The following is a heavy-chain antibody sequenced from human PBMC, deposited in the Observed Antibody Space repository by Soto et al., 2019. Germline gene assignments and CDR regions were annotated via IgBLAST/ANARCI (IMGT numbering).Heavy chain of an antibody. CDR3: ARRAGSSSSSTHYYYYGMDV. D-gene: IGHD6-6*01. CDR1: GYSFTSYW. J-gene: IGHJ6*02. Sequence: ESLKISCKGSGYSFTSYWISWVRQMPGKGLKWMGRIDPSDSYTNYSPSFQGHVTISADKSISTAYLQWSSLKASDTAMYYCARRAGSSSSSTHYYYYGMDVWGQGTTVTVSS. V-gene: IGHV5-10-1*01. CDR2: IDPSDSYT.